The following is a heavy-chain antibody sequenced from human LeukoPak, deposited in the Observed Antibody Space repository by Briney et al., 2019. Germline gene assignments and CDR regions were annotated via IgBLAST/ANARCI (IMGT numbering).Heavy chain of an antibody. V-gene: IGHV3-53*01. CDR2: IYSGGGT. CDR1: GFTVSSNY. CDR3: AKDVRRAEYCSSTTCYTSSFDQ. Sequence: GGSLRLSCAASGFTVSSNYMSWVRQAPGKGLEWVSVIYSGGGTYYADSVMGRFTISRDNSKDTLSLQMNTLRVEDTALYYCAKDVRRAEYCSSTTCYTSSFDQWGQGTLVTVSS. J-gene: IGHJ4*02. D-gene: IGHD2-2*02.